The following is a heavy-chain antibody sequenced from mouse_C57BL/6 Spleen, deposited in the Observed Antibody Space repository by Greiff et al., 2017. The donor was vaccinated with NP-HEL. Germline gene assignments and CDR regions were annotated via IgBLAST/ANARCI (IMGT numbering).Heavy chain of an antibody. J-gene: IGHJ4*01. V-gene: IGHV5-6*01. D-gene: IGHD3-2*02. CDR1: GFTFSSYG. CDR3: ARQLRPEDYAMDY. CDR2: ISSGGSYT. Sequence: EVHLVESGGDLVKPGRSLKLSCAASGFTFSSYGMSWVRQTPDKRLEWVATISSGGSYTYYPDSVKGRFTISRDNAKNTLYLQMSSLKSEDTAMYYCARQLRPEDYAMDYWGQGTSVTVSS.